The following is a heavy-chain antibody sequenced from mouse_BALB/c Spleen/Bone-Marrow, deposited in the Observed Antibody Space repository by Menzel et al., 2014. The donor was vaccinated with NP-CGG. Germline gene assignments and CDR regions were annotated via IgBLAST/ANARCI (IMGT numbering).Heavy chain of an antibody. D-gene: IGHD2-2*01. Sequence: VQLVESGAELAKPGASVKMSCKASGYTFTSYWMHWVKRRPGQGLEWIGYINPSTGYTEYNQKFKDKATLTADKSSSTAYMQLSSLTSEDSAVYYCARGVRGYDGFAYWGQGTLVTVSA. CDR3: ARGVRGYDGFAY. CDR2: INPSTGYT. J-gene: IGHJ3*01. CDR1: GYTFTSYW. V-gene: IGHV1-7*01.